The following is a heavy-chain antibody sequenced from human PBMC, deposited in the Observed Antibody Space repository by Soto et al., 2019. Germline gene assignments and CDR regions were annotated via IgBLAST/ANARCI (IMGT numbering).Heavy chain of an antibody. CDR2: IYYSGNT. V-gene: IGHV4-30-4*01. CDR3: ARDRYYGSGTYYNFYYGMDV. CDR1: GGSISSGDYY. J-gene: IGHJ6*02. D-gene: IGHD3-10*01. Sequence: SETLSLTCSVSGGSISSGDYYWNWIRQPPGKGLEWIGYIYYSGNTYYNPSLRSRVTISLDRSENQFSLKLSFVTAADTAVYYCARDRYYGSGTYYNFYYGMDVWGQGTTVTVSS.